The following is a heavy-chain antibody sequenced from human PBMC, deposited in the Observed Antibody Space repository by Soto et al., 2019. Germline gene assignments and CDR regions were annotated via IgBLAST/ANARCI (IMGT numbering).Heavy chain of an antibody. CDR3: ARDAFDYDTTGYHSDY. CDR1: GFTFSNFH. CDR2: ISSSGSTT. D-gene: IGHD3-22*01. J-gene: IGHJ4*01. Sequence: EVQLVESGGGLIQAGGSLRLSCGASGFTFSNFHMNWVRQAPGKGLEWVSYISSSGSTTYYADSVKGRFTISRDNARNSLFLQMSSLRDEDTAVYYCARDAFDYDTTGYHSDYWGQGTLFTVFS. V-gene: IGHV3-48*02.